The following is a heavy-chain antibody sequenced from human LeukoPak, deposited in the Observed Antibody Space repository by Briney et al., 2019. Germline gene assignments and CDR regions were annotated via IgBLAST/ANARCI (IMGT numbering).Heavy chain of an antibody. CDR1: GYTFTFYD. V-gene: IGHV1-8*02. D-gene: IGHD1-26*01. J-gene: IGHJ5*02. Sequence: ASVKVSCKASGYTFTFYDIQWVRQAAGQGLEWMGWMNPHSGNTGYAQKFLGRVTMTRAMSTSTDYMELSSLRSEDTAIYYCARDNSVGDNAWWFDPWGQGTLVTVSS. CDR2: MNPHSGNT. CDR3: ARDNSVGDNAWWFDP.